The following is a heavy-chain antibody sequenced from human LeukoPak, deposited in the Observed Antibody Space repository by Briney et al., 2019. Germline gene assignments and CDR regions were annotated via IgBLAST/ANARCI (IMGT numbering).Heavy chain of an antibody. Sequence: SETLSLTCTVSGASITTYYWSWIRQPPGKGLEWIGFIFYSGSTNYNPSLKSRVTISIDTSKNQFSLRLSSVTAADTAVYYCARIGIVVVTPYFEYWGQGTLVTVSS. CDR2: IFYSGST. V-gene: IGHV4-59*01. D-gene: IGHD2-21*02. CDR3: ARIGIVVVTPYFEY. CDR1: GASITTYY. J-gene: IGHJ4*02.